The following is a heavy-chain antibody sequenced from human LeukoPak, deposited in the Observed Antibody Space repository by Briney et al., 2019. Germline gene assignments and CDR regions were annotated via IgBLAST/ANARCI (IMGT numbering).Heavy chain of an antibody. J-gene: IGHJ4*02. CDR3: ASGIDEWLMRY. CDR2: IIPMMETA. Sequence: SVKVSCKASGGTFGSDAISWVRKAPGQGLEWMGGIIPMMETADYAERFKDRVTITTDESTSTAYMELSSLRPEDTAVYYCASGIDEWLMRYWGQGTLVTVSS. V-gene: IGHV1-69*05. D-gene: IGHD3-3*01. CDR1: GGTFGSDA.